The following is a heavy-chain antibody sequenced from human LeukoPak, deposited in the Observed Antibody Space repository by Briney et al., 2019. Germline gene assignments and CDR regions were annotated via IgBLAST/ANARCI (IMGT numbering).Heavy chain of an antibody. J-gene: IGHJ4*02. CDR1: GASITNYY. D-gene: IGHD1-1*01. V-gene: IGHV4-4*07. CDR2: IYPSGST. CDR3: ARVRPNWNDGTFDY. Sequence: SETLSLTCTVSGASITNYYWSWIRQSAGKGLEWIGRIYPSGSTHSNPSLKSRVTMSLDTSKNQFSLGLSSVTAADTAVYYCARVRPNWNDGTFDYWGQGTLVAVSS.